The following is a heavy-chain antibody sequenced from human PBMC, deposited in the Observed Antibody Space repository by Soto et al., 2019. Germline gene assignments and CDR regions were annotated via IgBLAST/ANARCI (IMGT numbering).Heavy chain of an antibody. CDR1: GGTFSSYA. CDR3: ARSGGRYYYYGMDV. Sequence: PEASVKVSCKASGGTFSSYAISWVRQAPGQGLEWMGGIIPIFGTANYAQKFQGRVTITADESTSTAYMELSSLRSEDTAVDYCARSGGRYYYYGMDVWGQGTTVTVSS. CDR2: IIPIFGTA. V-gene: IGHV1-69*13. D-gene: IGHD3-16*01. J-gene: IGHJ6*02.